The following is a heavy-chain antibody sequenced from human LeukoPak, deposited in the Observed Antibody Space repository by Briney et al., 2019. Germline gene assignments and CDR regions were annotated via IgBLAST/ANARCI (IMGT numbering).Heavy chain of an antibody. CDR2: IRTKANGGTP. CDR1: GFTFGDHA. Sequence: TGGSLRLSCTASGFTFGDHAMSWFRQAPGKGLEWVGFIRTKANGGTPEYAASVKGRFTISRDDSKSIAYLQMNSLKTEDTAVYYCTRPNYDILTGLTWGQGTLVTVSS. J-gene: IGHJ5*02. V-gene: IGHV3-49*03. CDR3: TRPNYDILTGLT. D-gene: IGHD3-9*01.